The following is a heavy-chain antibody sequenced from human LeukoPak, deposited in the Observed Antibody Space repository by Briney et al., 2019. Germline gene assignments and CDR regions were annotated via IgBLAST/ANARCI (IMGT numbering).Heavy chain of an antibody. CDR1: GFTFSNYA. CDR2: ISSSSSYI. V-gene: IGHV3-21*01. J-gene: IGHJ3*02. CDR3: ARGSSGWYFFGAFDI. D-gene: IGHD6-19*01. Sequence: GGSLTISCAASGFTFSNYAMSWIRQAPGKGLEWVSSISSSSSYIYYADSVKGRFTISRDNAKNSLYLQMNSLRAEDTAVYYCARGSSGWYFFGAFDIWGQGTMVTVSS.